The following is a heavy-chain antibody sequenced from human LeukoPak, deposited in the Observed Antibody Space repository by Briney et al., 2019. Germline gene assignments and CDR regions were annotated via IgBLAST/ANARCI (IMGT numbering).Heavy chain of an antibody. J-gene: IGHJ6*03. Sequence: PSETLSLTCAVYGGSFSGYYWSWIRQPPGKGLEWIGEINHSGSTNYNPSLKSRVTISVDTSKNQFSLKLSSVTAADTAVYYCARKPRTTGTTTHSYYYYYYMDVWGKGTTVTVPS. D-gene: IGHD1-1*01. CDR1: GGSFSGYY. CDR2: INHSGST. CDR3: ARKPRTTGTTTHSYYYYYYMDV. V-gene: IGHV4-34*01.